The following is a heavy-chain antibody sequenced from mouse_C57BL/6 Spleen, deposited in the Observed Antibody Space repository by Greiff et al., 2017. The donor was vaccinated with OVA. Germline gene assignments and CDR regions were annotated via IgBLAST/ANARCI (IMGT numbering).Heavy chain of an antibody. CDR2: INPNNGGT. Sequence: EVQLQQSGPELVKPGASVKIPCKASGYTFTDYNMDWVKQSHGKSLEWIGDINPNNGGTIYNQKFKGKATLTVDKSSSTAYMALRSLTSEDTAVYYCASRTTVGDYYAMDYWGQGTSVTVSS. CDR3: ASRTTVGDYYAMDY. J-gene: IGHJ4*01. V-gene: IGHV1-18*01. CDR1: GYTFTDYN. D-gene: IGHD1-1*01.